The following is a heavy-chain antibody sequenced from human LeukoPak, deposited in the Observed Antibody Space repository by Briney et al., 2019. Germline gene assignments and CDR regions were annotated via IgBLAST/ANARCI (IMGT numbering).Heavy chain of an antibody. V-gene: IGHV1-2*02. D-gene: IGHD4-17*01. J-gene: IGHJ4*02. Sequence: ASVKVSCKASGYTFTGYYMHWVRQAPGQGLEWMGWINPNSGGTNYAQKFQGRVTMTRDTSISTAYMELSRLRSDDTAVYYCAREREGYGDYPFDYWGPGTLVTVSS. CDR2: INPNSGGT. CDR3: AREREGYGDYPFDY. CDR1: GYTFTGYY.